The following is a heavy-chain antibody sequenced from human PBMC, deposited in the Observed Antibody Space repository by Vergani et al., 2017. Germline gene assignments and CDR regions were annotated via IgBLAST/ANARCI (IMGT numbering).Heavy chain of an antibody. J-gene: IGHJ4*02. CDR1: GGTFSSYA. Sequence: QVQLVQSGAEVKKPGSSVKVSCKASGGTFSSYAISWVRQAPGQGLEWMGRIIPILGTANYAQKFQSRVTITADESTSTAYMELSSLRSEDTAVYYCAKSLVGATWDDYWGQGTLVTVSS. CDR3: AKSLVGATWDDY. V-gene: IGHV1-69*11. D-gene: IGHD1-26*01. CDR2: IIPILGTA.